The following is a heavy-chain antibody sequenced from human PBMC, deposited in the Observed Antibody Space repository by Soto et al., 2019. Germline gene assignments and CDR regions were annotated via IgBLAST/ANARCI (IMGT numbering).Heavy chain of an antibody. CDR1: GFTFSSYA. D-gene: IGHD5-18*01. CDR3: ARDRIQLWFYYGMDV. CDR2: ISYDGSNK. Sequence: GGSLRLSCAASGFTFSSYARHWVRQAPGKGLEWVAVISYDGSNKYYADSVKGRFTISRDNSKNTLYLQMNSLRAEDTAVYYCARDRIQLWFYYGMDVWGQGTTVTVSS. V-gene: IGHV3-30-3*01. J-gene: IGHJ6*02.